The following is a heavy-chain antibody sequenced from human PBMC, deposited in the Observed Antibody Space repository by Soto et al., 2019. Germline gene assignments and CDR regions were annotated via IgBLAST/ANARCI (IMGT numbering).Heavy chain of an antibody. D-gene: IGHD3-10*01. J-gene: IGHJ4*02. Sequence: RSLTCTVSGGSISSYYWSWIRQPAGKGLEWIGRIYTSGSTNYNPSLKSRVTMSVDTSKNQFSLKLSSVTAADTAVYYCARDLPITMVRGVINHYFDYWGQGTLVTVSS. CDR3: ARDLPITMVRGVINHYFDY. V-gene: IGHV4-4*07. CDR1: GGSISSYY. CDR2: IYTSGST.